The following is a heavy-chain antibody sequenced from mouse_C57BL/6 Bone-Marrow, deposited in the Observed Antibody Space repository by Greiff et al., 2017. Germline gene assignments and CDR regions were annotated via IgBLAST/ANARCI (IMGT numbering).Heavy chain of an antibody. CDR3: AYYYGSRNDY. CDR1: GYTFTDYY. Sequence: VQLQQSGPELVKPGASVKISCKASGYTFTDYYINWVQQRPGQGLEWIGWIFPGTGNTSYNEKFNGKATLTVDKSSSTAYMLLSRLTSKDSSVYSSAYYYGSRNDYWGQGTTLTVAS. J-gene: IGHJ2*01. V-gene: IGHV1-75*01. CDR2: IFPGTGNT. D-gene: IGHD1-1*01.